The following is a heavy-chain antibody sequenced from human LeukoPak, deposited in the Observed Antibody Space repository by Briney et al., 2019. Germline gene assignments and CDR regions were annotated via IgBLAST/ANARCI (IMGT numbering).Heavy chain of an antibody. CDR3: ARIGPYRNSKVDAFDI. CDR1: GFSLSNARMG. V-gene: IGHV2-26*01. Sequence: SGPVLVKPTEALTLTCTVSGFSLSNARMGVSWIRQPPGKALEWLAHIFSNDEKSYSTSLKSRLTISKDTSKSQVVLTMTNMDPVDTATYYCARIGPYRNSKVDAFDIWGQGTMVTVSS. CDR2: IFSNDEK. D-gene: IGHD1-26*01. J-gene: IGHJ3*02.